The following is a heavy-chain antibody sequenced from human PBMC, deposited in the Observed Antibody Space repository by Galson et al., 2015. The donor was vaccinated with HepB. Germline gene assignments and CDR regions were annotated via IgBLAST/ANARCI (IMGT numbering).Heavy chain of an antibody. Sequence: SVKVSCKASGYTFTGYYMHWVRQAPGQGLEWMGWINPNSGGTNYAQKFQGWVTMTRDTSISTAYMELSRLRSDDTAVYYCARGSDRGIVVVPAPHYYGMDVWGQGTTVTVSS. CDR2: INPNSGGT. CDR1: GYTFTGYY. V-gene: IGHV1-2*04. D-gene: IGHD2-2*01. J-gene: IGHJ6*02. CDR3: ARGSDRGIVVVPAPHYYGMDV.